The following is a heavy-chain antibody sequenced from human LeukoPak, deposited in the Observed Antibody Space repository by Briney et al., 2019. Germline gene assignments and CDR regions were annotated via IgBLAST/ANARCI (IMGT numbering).Heavy chain of an antibody. D-gene: IGHD4-23*01. CDR3: ARGGKATVVTM. CDR1: GGSINSYY. Sequence: SETLSLTCTVSGGSINSYYWSLIRQPAGKGLEWIGRIYSSGSTNYNPSLKSRVSMSVDTSKNQFSLKLTSVTAADTAVYYCARGGKATVVTMWGQGILVTVSS. V-gene: IGHV4-4*07. J-gene: IGHJ4*02. CDR2: IYSSGST.